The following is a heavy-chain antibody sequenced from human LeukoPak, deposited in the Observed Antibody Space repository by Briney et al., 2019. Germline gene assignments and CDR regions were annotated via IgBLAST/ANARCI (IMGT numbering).Heavy chain of an antibody. Sequence: PSETLSLTCAVYGGSSSGYYWSWIRQPPGKGLEWIGEINHSGSTNYNPSLKSRVTISVDTSKNQFSLKLSSVTAADTAVYYCARQESGSGSYLSYFDYWGQGTLVTVSS. CDR1: GGSSSGYY. CDR2: INHSGST. J-gene: IGHJ4*02. V-gene: IGHV4-34*01. CDR3: ARQESGSGSYLSYFDY. D-gene: IGHD3-10*01.